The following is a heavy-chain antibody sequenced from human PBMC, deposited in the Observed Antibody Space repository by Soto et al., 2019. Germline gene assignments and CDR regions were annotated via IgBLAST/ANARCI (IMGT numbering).Heavy chain of an antibody. V-gene: IGHV1-18*01. CDR2: ISAYNGNT. CDR3: ARSKVFGVVIPYYDD. D-gene: IGHD3-3*01. J-gene: IGHJ4*02. CDR1: GYTFTSYG. Sequence: ASVKVSCKASGYTFTSYGISWVRQAPGQGLEWMGWISAYNGNTNYAQKLQGRVTMTTDTSTSTAYMELRSLRSDDTAVYYCARSKVFGVVIPYYDDSGQGTLVTVSS.